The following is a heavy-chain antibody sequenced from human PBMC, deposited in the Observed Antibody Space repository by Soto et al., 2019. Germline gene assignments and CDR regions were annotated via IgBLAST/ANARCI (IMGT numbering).Heavy chain of an antibody. CDR2: IKNKANSYTT. Sequence: VQLVESGGGLVQPGGSLRLSCAASGFIFSDHYMDWVRQAPGKGLEWVGRIKNKANSYTTEYAASVKGRFTISRDDSDYSLYMQMKGRKTEDTAFYYCTRISLLGATGARYFDYWGQGTLLTVSS. D-gene: IGHD1-26*01. J-gene: IGHJ4*02. CDR1: GFIFSDHY. CDR3: TRISLLGATGARYFDY. V-gene: IGHV3-72*01.